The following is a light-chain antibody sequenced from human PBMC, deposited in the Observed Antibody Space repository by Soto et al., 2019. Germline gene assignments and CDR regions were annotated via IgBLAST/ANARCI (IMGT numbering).Light chain of an antibody. V-gene: IGKV4-1*01. J-gene: IGKJ4*01. CDR1: QSVLYNSDNKNY. Sequence: IVMTQSPDSLSVSLGERATINCKSSQSVLYNSDNKNYLAWYQKKPGQPPKLLIYSPSTRDSGVPVGVSGRGSGADFTLTGSSLQAEDVAVYYCQQYYTTLSFGGGTKVEIK. CDR3: QQYYTTLS. CDR2: SPS.